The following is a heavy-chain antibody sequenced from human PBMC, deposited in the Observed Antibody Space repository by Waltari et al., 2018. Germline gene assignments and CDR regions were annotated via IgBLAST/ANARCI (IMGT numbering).Heavy chain of an antibody. CDR2: ISYIGST. CDR3: ARGVLGDLSPYFDY. J-gene: IGHJ4*02. D-gene: IGHD3-16*02. Sequence: QVQLQESGPGLVKPSQTLSLTCTVSGGSISSGSYYCSWIRPHPGKGLEWIGYISYIGSTYYNPSLESRITISLDTSKNQFSLKLSSVTAADTAVYYCARGVLGDLSPYFDYWGQGILVTVSS. V-gene: IGHV4-31*03. CDR1: GGSISSGSYY.